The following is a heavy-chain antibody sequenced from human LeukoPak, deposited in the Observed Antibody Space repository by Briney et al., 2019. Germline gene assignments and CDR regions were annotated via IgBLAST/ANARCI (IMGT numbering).Heavy chain of an antibody. D-gene: IGHD5-12*01. CDR3: ARVATTDHYYYYYGMDV. Sequence: GESLKISCKGSGFSFTSYWIAWVRQLPGKGLEYVGIINPGDSDARYSPSFQGQVTISADKSISTAYLQWSSLKASDTAMYYCARVATTDHYYYYYGMDVWGQGTTVTVSS. CDR1: GFSFTSYW. CDR2: INPGDSDA. J-gene: IGHJ6*02. V-gene: IGHV5-51*01.